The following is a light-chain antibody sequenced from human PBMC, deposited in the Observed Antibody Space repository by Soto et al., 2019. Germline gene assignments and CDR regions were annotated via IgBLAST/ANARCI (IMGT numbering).Light chain of an antibody. CDR2: DAS. CDR1: QSVSSY. V-gene: IGKV3-11*01. Sequence: EIVLTQSPATLSLSPGERATLSCRASQSVSSYLAWYQQKPGQPPRLLIHDASNRATGIPARFSGSGSGTDFTLTISSLEPEDFAVYYCQQRSNWPPYTFGQGTKLEIK. J-gene: IGKJ2*01. CDR3: QQRSNWPPYT.